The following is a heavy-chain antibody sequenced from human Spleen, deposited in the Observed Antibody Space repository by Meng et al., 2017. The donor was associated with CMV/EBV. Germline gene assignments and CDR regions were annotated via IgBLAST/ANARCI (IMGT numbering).Heavy chain of an antibody. D-gene: IGHD2-2*02. Sequence: YTSTSYWIGWVRQMPGKGLEWMGIIYPGDSDTRYSPSVQGQVTISADKSISTAYLQWSSLKASDTAMYYCARGFYCSSTSCYTNTFDYWGQGTLVTVSS. V-gene: IGHV5-51*01. CDR1: YTSTSYW. CDR3: ARGFYCSSTSCYTNTFDY. J-gene: IGHJ4*02. CDR2: IYPGDSDT.